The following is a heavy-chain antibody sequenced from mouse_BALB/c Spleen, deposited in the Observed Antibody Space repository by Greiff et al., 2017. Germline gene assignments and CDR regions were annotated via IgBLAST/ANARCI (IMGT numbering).Heavy chain of an antibody. V-gene: IGHV1S34*01. CDR1: GYSFTGYY. Sequence: LVKTGASVKISCKASGYSFTGYYMHWVKQSHGQSLEWIGYISCYNGATSYNQKFKGKATFTVDTSSSTAYMQFNSLTSEDSAVYYCAREYGSRFDYWGQGTTLTVSS. D-gene: IGHD1-1*01. CDR2: ISCYNGAT. J-gene: IGHJ2*01. CDR3: AREYGSRFDY.